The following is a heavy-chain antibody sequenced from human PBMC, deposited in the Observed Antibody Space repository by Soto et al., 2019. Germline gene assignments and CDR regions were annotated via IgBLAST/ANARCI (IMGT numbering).Heavy chain of an antibody. J-gene: IGHJ4*02. CDR1: GGSISSYY. Sequence: PSETLSLTCTVSGGSISSYYWSWIRQPPGKGLEWIGYIYYSGSTNYNPSLKSRVTISVDTSKNQFSLKLSSVTAADTAVYYCARHPERGYSYGLMDYWGQGTLVTVSS. CDR2: IYYSGST. V-gene: IGHV4-59*08. D-gene: IGHD5-18*01. CDR3: ARHPERGYSYGLMDY.